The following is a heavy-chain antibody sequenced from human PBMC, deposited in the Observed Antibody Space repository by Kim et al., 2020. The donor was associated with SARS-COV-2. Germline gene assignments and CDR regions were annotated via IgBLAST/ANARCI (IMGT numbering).Heavy chain of an antibody. J-gene: IGHJ4*01. V-gene: IGHV3-30-3*01. D-gene: IGHD2-2*01. CDR2: ISYDGSNK. CDR3: ARGWLDIVVVPADPTFD. Sequence: GGSLRLSCAASGFTFSSYAMHWVRQAPGKGLEWVAVISYDGSNKYYADSVKGRFTISRDNSKNTLYLQMNSLRAEDTAVYYCARGWLDIVVVPADPTFD. CDR1: GFTFSSYA.